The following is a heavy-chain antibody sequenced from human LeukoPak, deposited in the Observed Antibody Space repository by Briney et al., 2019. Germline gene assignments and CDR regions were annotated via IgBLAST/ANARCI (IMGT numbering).Heavy chain of an antibody. CDR2: IHYSGIP. CDR1: GGSLSSSNSY. Sequence: SETLSLTCIVSGGSLSSSNSYWGWIRQPPGKGLEWIANIHYSGIPYYNPSLKSRVTISVDTSKNQFSLELTSVTAADTAVYYCARDDTARTTVSYGMDVWGQGTTVTVSS. CDR3: ARDDTARTTVSYGMDV. J-gene: IGHJ6*02. D-gene: IGHD4-17*01. V-gene: IGHV4-39*07.